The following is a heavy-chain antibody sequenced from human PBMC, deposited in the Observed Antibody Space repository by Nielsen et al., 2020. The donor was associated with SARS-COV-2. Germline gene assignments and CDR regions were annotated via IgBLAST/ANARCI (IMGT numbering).Heavy chain of an antibody. V-gene: IGHV3-53*01. D-gene: IGHD1/OR15-1a*01. CDR3: ASVRFNNAPS. CDR2: IFSGGST. J-gene: IGHJ5*02. CDR1: GFTVSNTY. Sequence: GGSLRLSCAASGFTVSNTYMNWVRQAPGKGLEWVSVIFSGGSTYYADSVKGRSTISTDSSQKTLYLQMNSLRVEDTAVYYCASVRFNNAPSWGQGTQVTVSS.